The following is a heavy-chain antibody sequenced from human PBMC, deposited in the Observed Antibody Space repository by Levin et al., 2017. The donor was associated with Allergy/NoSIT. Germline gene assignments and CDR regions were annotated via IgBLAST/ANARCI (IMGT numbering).Heavy chain of an antibody. CDR1: GFTFSSYW. CDR3: ASWEELLDAFDI. CDR2: INSDGSST. D-gene: IGHD1-26*01. V-gene: IGHV3-74*01. J-gene: IGHJ3*02. Sequence: GESLKISCAASGFTFSSYWMHWVRQAPGKGLVWVSRINSDGSSTSYADSVKGRFTISRDNAKNTLYLQMNSLRAEDTAVYYCASWEELLDAFDIWGQGTMVTVSS.